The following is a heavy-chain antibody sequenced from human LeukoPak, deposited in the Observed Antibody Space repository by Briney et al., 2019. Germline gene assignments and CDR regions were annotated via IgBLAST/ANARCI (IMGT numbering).Heavy chain of an antibody. CDR1: GFTFSSYS. V-gene: IGHV3-7*01. Sequence: GGSLRLSCAASGFTFSSYSMSWVRQTPGKGLEWVANIKQDGSEISYVDSVKGRFTISRDNAKNSLYLQMNSLRAEDTAVYYCALVPADFWGQGTLVTVSS. J-gene: IGHJ4*02. D-gene: IGHD2-2*01. CDR3: ALVPADF. CDR2: IKQDGSEI.